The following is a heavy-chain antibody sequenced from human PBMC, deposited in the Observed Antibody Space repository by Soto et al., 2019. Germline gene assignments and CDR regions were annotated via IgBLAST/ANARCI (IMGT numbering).Heavy chain of an antibody. CDR2: ISGGGGTT. Sequence: EVQLLESGGGLVQPGGSLRLSCAASGFTFSSYAMSWVRQAPGKGLEWVSAISGGGGTTYYPDSVKGRFTISRDNSNNTLNLQVNSLRAECTAVYCCAKYVWGITMFVGMDFGGQGTTLTVSS. V-gene: IGHV3-23*01. CDR1: GFTFSSYA. J-gene: IGHJ6*02. D-gene: IGHD3-3*01. CDR3: AKYVWGITMFVGMDF.